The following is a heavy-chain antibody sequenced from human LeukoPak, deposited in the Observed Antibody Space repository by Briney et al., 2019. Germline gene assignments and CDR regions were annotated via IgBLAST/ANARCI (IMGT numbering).Heavy chain of an antibody. V-gene: IGHV3-21*01. CDR1: GFTFSSYS. CDR2: FSSSNSNL. Sequence: GGSLTLSCAASGFTFSSYSMICVRHAPEKALEWLSHFSSSNSNLSYADSVKGPFTTSRDNAKHSLYLQMNSLRAEDTAVYYCARDFLFDYWGQGTLVTVSS. J-gene: IGHJ4*02. CDR3: ARDFLFDY.